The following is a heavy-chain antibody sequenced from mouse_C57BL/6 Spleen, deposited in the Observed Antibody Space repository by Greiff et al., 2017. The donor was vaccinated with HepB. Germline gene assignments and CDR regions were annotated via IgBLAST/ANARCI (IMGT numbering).Heavy chain of an antibody. D-gene: IGHD1-1*01. V-gene: IGHV1-64*01. CDR3: ARQYYDGSSYFDY. J-gene: IGHJ2*01. CDR2: IHPNSGST. Sequence: QVQLQQPGAELVKPGASVKLSCKASGYTFTSYWMHWVKQRPGQGLEWIGMIHPNSGSTNYNEKFKSKATLTVDKSSSTAYMQLSSLTSEDSAVYYCARQYYDGSSYFDYWGQGTTLTVSS. CDR1: GYTFTSYW.